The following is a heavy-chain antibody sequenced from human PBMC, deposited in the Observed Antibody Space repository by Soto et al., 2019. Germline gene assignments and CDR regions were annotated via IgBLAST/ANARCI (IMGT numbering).Heavy chain of an antibody. D-gene: IGHD5-12*01. Sequence: QVQLVQSGAEVKKPGSSVKVSCKASGGTFSSYAISWVRQAPGQGLEWMGGIIPIFGTANYAQKFQVRVTITADASTSTAYMELSSLISEYTAVYYCRVSDRWLQGVYYWGQGTLVTVSS. CDR2: IIPIFGTA. CDR1: GGTFSSYA. V-gene: IGHV1-69*01. CDR3: RVSDRWLQGVYY. J-gene: IGHJ4*02.